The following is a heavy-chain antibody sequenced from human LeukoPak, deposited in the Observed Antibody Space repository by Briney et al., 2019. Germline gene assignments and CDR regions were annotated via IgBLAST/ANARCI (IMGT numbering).Heavy chain of an antibody. CDR1: GGSISSYY. Sequence: SETLSLTCTVSGGSISSYYWSWIRQPPGKGLEWIGYIYYSGSTNYNPSLKSRVTISVDTSKNQVSLKLSSVTAADTAVYYCARGGASKGLFGYWGQGTLVTVSS. V-gene: IGHV4-59*01. D-gene: IGHD3-3*01. CDR2: IYYSGST. CDR3: ARGGASKGLFGY. J-gene: IGHJ4*02.